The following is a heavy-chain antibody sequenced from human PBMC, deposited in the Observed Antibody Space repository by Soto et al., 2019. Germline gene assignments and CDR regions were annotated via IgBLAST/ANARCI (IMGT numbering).Heavy chain of an antibody. J-gene: IGHJ5*02. CDR3: ARGCVGGSCYSAAQFDP. CDR2: ISAYNGNT. Sequence: ASVKVSCKASGYTFTSYGISWVRQAPGQGFEWMGWISAYNGNTNYAQKLQGRVTMTTDTSTSTAYMELRSLRSDDTAVYYCARGCVGGSCYSAAQFDPWGQGTLVTVSS. CDR1: GYTFTSYG. D-gene: IGHD2-15*01. V-gene: IGHV1-18*01.